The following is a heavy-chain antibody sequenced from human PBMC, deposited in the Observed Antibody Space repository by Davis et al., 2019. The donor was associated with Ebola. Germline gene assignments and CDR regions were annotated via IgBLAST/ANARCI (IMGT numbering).Heavy chain of an antibody. V-gene: IGHV4-61*01. D-gene: IGHD3-16*01. CDR2: MYYSGSP. J-gene: IGHJ3*02. Sequence: MPSETLSLTCALSGGSVSSASHYWSWIRQPPGKGREWIGYMYYSGSPNYNPSLNSRVTISVDTSKNQFSLKLTSVTAADTAVYYCARIQGGDDAFDIWGQGTMVSVSS. CDR3: ARIQGGDDAFDI. CDR1: GGSVSSASHY.